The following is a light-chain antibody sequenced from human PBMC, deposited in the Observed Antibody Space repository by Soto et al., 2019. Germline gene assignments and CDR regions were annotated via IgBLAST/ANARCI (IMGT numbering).Light chain of an antibody. CDR3: QQSDSTPPIT. J-gene: IGKJ5*01. CDR2: EAS. CDR1: QTISSW. Sequence: DVLVTQSHSTLSASVSEPVAITFRASQTISSWLAWYQQKPGKAPKLLIYEASILESGVPSRFSGSGSGTDFTLTISSLQPEDFATYYCQQSDSTPPITFGHGTRLEIK. V-gene: IGKV1-5*01.